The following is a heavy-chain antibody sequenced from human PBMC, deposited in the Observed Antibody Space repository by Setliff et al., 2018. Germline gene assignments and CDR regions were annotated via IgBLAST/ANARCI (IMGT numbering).Heavy chain of an antibody. D-gene: IGHD3-3*01. V-gene: IGHV4-34*01. CDR3: ARRYNFWSGYLDY. CDR1: GGSFSGYY. J-gene: IGHJ4*02. Sequence: SETLSLTCAVYGGSFSGYYWSWIRQHPGKGLEWIGYIYYSGSTYYNPSLKSRVTISVDTSKNQFSLKLSSVTAADTAVYYCARRYNFWSGYLDYWGQGTLVTVSS. CDR2: IYYSGST.